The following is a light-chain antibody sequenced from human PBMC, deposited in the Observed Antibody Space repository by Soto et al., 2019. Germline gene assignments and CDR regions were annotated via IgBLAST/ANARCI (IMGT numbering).Light chain of an antibody. CDR2: KAS. J-gene: IGKJ2*01. Sequence: DIQMTQSPSTLSASVGDRVTITCRASQSISSWLAWYQQKPGKAPKLLIYKASSLRSGVPSRFSGSGSGPEFTLTISSLQPDDFATYYCQQYNSYSYTFGQGTKLEIK. CDR1: QSISSW. CDR3: QQYNSYSYT. V-gene: IGKV1-5*03.